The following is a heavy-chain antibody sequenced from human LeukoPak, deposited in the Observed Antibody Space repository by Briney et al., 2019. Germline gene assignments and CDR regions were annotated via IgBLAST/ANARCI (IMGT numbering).Heavy chain of an antibody. V-gene: IGHV3-9*01. J-gene: IGHJ4*02. Sequence: GGSLRLSCAASGFTFDDYAMHWVRHGPGKGLEWVSGISWNSGTIVYAVSVKGRFTISRDNAKNSLYLQMNSLRAEDTALYYCTKDLAIVGATGFDYWGQGTLVTVSS. CDR2: ISWNSGTI. CDR3: TKDLAIVGATGFDY. D-gene: IGHD1-26*01. CDR1: GFTFDDYA.